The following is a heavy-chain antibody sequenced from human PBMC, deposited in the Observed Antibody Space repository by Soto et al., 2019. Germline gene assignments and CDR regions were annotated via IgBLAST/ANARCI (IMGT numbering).Heavy chain of an antibody. CDR1: GGTFSSYA. D-gene: IGHD3-3*01. CDR3: ATDQTYYDFWSGYFNPIFDY. Sequence: ASVKVSCKASGGTFSSYAISWVRQAPGQGLEWMGGIIPIFGTANYAQKFQGRVTITADESTSTAYMELSSLRSEDTAVYYCATDQTYYDFWSGYFNPIFDYWGQGTLVTVSS. CDR2: IIPIFGTA. V-gene: IGHV1-69*13. J-gene: IGHJ4*02.